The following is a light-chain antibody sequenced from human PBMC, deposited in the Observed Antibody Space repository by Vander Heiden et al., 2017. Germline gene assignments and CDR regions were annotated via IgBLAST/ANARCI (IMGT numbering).Light chain of an antibody. CDR3: SSYTSSGTWV. CDR2: DVS. CDR1: SGDVGGYNS. J-gene: IGLJ3*02. Sequence: QSALTQPASVSGSPGQSITISCTGTSGDVGGYNSVSWYQQHPGKAPKVMIYDVSNRPSGVSSRFSGSKSGNAASLTISGLQAEDEADYCCSSYTSSGTWVFGGGTKLTVL. V-gene: IGLV2-14*03.